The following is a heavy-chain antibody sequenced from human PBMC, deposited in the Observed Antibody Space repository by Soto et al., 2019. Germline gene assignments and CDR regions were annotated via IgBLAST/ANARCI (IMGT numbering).Heavy chain of an antibody. D-gene: IGHD5-18*01. Sequence: EVQLVESGGGLVKPGGSLRLSCATSGFKFSSNSMNWVRQAPGKGLEWVSCISSGSSYIYYGDSVKGRFTISRDNAKNLLYLQMNSLRVEDTAVYYCARGRGYSYGQMDYWGQGTLVTVSS. V-gene: IGHV3-21*06. CDR2: ISSGSSYI. J-gene: IGHJ4*02. CDR3: ARGRGYSYGQMDY. CDR1: GFKFSSNS.